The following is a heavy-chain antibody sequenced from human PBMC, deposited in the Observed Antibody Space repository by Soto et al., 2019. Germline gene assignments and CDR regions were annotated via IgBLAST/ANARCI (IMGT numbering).Heavy chain of an antibody. CDR2: IWYDGSNK. V-gene: IGHV3-33*01. CDR3: ARDAVPAAMDAFDI. J-gene: IGHJ3*02. D-gene: IGHD2-2*01. Sequence: GGSLRLSCAASGFTFSSYGMHWVRQAPGKGLEWVAVIWYDGSNKYYADSVKGRFTISRDNSKNTLYLQMNSLRAEDTAVYYCARDAVPAAMDAFDIWGQGTMVTVSS. CDR1: GFTFSSYG.